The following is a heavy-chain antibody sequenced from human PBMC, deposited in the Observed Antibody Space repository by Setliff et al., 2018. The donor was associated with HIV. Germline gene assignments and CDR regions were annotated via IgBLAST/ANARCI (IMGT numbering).Heavy chain of an antibody. CDR1: GFSVTSYV. V-gene: IGHV3-30*04. J-gene: IGHJ4*02. CDR3: ARENNFDY. CDR2: IYFDTNNE. Sequence: SGGSLRLSCAASGFSVTSYVMHWVRQAPGKGLDWVGVIYFDTNNELHADSVKGRFTISRDTSRNTLYLQMNSLRVEDSALYYCARENNFDYWGQGTLVTVSS.